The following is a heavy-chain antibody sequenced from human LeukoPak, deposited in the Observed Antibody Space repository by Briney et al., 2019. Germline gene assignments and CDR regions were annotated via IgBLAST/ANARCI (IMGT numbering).Heavy chain of an antibody. CDR3: AKGGEWLISSAYYYYYMDV. Sequence: GGSLRLSCAASGFTFRSYWMSWVRQAPGKGLEWVANIKQDGSEKYYVDSVKGRFTISRDNAKNSLYLQMNSPRAEDTAVYYCAKGGEWLISSAYYYYYMDVWGKGTTVTISS. CDR1: GFTFRSYW. D-gene: IGHD5-12*01. CDR2: IKQDGSEK. J-gene: IGHJ6*03. V-gene: IGHV3-7*03.